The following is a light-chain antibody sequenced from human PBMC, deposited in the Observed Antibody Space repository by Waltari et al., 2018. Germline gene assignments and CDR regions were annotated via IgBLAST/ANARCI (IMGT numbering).Light chain of an antibody. CDR1: SSAVGTYNS. J-gene: IGLJ3*02. V-gene: IGLV2-14*03. Sequence: QPALTQPASVSGSPGQSITISCTGTSSAVGTYNSVSWYQDHPGQGPKVIIYDVSDRPSGVSARFSGSKSGNTASLTISGLQAEDEADYYCSSQSSDDVVLFGGGTKVTVL. CDR2: DVS. CDR3: SSQSSDDVVL.